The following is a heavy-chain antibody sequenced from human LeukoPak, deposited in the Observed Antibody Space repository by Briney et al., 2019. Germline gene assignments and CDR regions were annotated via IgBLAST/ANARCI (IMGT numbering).Heavy chain of an antibody. Sequence: GGSLRLSCAASGFTFAGSWMSWVRQAPGKGLEWVANIKGDGSAQYYLGSVKGRFTISRDNAKNSLNLQMNSLRAEDTAVYYCATTSNAPGNYWGQGTLVTVSS. D-gene: IGHD6-6*01. CDR2: IKGDGSAQ. V-gene: IGHV3-7*01. CDR3: ATTSNAPGNY. J-gene: IGHJ4*02. CDR1: GFTFAGSW.